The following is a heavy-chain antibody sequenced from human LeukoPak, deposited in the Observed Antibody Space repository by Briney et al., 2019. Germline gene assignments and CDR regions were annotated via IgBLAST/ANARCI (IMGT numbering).Heavy chain of an antibody. CDR1: GFTFSSYS. D-gene: IGHD4-11*01. Sequence: GGSLRLSCAASGFTFSSYSMNWVRQAPGKGLEWVAVISYDGSNKYYADSVKGRFTISRDNSKNTLYLQMNSLRAEDTAVYYCARELSTPTVTTYYFDYWGQGTLVTVSS. J-gene: IGHJ4*02. CDR3: ARELSTPTVTTYYFDY. V-gene: IGHV3-30*03. CDR2: ISYDGSNK.